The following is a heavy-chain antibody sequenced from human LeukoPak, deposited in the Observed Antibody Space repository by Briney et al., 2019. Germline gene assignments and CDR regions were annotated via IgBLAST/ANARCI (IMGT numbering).Heavy chain of an antibody. J-gene: IGHJ4*02. CDR3: ARAPMGTAALY. CDR1: GYTFTGYY. Sequence: RASVKVSCKASGYTFTGYYMHWVRQAPGQGLEWMGWVNPVSGNAGSTQKFQGRVTLTRDMSISTAYMELSSLRSDDTAFYYCARAPMGTAALYWGQGTLVTVSS. V-gene: IGHV1-2*02. D-gene: IGHD2-2*01. CDR2: VNPVSGNA.